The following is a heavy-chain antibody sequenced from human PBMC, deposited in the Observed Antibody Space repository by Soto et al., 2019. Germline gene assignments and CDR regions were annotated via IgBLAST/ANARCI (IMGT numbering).Heavy chain of an antibody. D-gene: IGHD3-3*01. CDR2: IYPSGST. Sequence: PSETLSLTCAVSGYSISSGFDWDWIRQPPGKGLEGIGTIYPSGSTYYNPSLKSRVTITEDKSKNQCSLKLSSVNAADTAVYYCARAGSRDDFWSGYYGYYYGMDVWGQGTTVT. CDR1: GYSISSGFD. J-gene: IGHJ6*02. CDR3: ARAGSRDDFWSGYYGYYYGMDV. V-gene: IGHV4-38-2*01.